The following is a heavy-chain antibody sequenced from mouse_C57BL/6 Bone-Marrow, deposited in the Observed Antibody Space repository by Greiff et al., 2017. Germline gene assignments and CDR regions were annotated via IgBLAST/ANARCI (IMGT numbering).Heavy chain of an antibody. Sequence: QVQLQQSGAELVRPGASVTLSCKASGYTFTDYEMHWVKQTPVHGLEWIGAIDPETGGTAYNQKFKGKAILTADKSSSTAYMKLRSLTSEDSAVYYCSRQLRLPSFAYWGQGTLVTVSA. CDR1: GYTFTDYE. J-gene: IGHJ3*01. CDR3: SRQLRLPSFAY. V-gene: IGHV1-15*01. CDR2: IDPETGGT. D-gene: IGHD3-2*02.